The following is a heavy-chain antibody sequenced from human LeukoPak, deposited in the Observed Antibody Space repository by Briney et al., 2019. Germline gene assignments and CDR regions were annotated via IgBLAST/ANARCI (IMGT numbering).Heavy chain of an antibody. CDR3: AYDYVWGSYRPPFDP. J-gene: IGHJ5*02. V-gene: IGHV4-61*02. Sequence: PSETLSLTCTVSGGSISSGSYYWSWIRQPAGKGLECIGRIYTSGSTNYNPSLKSRVTISVDTSKNQFSLKLSSVTAADTAVYYCAYDYVWGSYRPPFDPWGQGTLVTVSS. CDR2: IYTSGST. D-gene: IGHD3-16*02. CDR1: GGSISSGSYY.